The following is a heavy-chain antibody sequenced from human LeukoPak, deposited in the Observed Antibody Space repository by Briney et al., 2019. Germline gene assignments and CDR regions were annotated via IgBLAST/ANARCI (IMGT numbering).Heavy chain of an antibody. CDR3: AKDGVNGGLFDY. J-gene: IGHJ4*02. Sequence: GGSLRLSCAASGFTVSSNYMSWVRQAPGKGLEWVSVTYSGGRTYYADSVKGRFTISRDNSKNMAHLQINSLRGEDAAVYYCAKDGVNGGLFDYWGQGAQVIVSS. V-gene: IGHV3-53*05. D-gene: IGHD2-21*01. CDR1: GFTVSSNY. CDR2: TYSGGRT.